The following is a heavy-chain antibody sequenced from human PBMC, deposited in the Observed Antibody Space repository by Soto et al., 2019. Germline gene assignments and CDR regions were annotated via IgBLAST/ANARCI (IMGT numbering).Heavy chain of an antibody. CDR2: IYHGGTT. V-gene: IGHV4-38-2*02. CDR3: AKAYVIVVAGSTFDY. D-gene: IGHD6-19*01. J-gene: IGHJ4*01. CDR1: GYSISSGSY. Sequence: SETLSLTCTVSGYSISSGSYWGWIRQPPGKGPEWIASIYHGGTTFYNPSLKSRVTVSVDKSNNQFSLKLRSVTAADTAVYYCAKAYVIVVAGSTFDYWGHGPLFTV.